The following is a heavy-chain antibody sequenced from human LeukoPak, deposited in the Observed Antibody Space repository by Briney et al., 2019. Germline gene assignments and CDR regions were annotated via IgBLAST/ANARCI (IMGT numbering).Heavy chain of an antibody. CDR2: IYYSGST. J-gene: IGHJ6*03. D-gene: IGHD3-22*01. Sequence: PSETLSLTCTVSGGSISSYYWSWIRQPPGKGLEWIGSIYYSGSTYYNPSLKSRVTISVDTSKNQFSLKLSSVTAADTAVYYCARARPYYDSSAPFRTSYYMDVWGKGTTVTVSS. V-gene: IGHV4-59*12. CDR1: GGSISSYY. CDR3: ARARPYYDSSAPFRTSYYMDV.